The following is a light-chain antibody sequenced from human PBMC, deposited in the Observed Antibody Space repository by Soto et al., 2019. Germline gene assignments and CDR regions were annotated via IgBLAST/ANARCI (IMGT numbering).Light chain of an antibody. CDR1: QTVSSCY. CDR3: QQYGSSPYT. Sequence: DIVLTQSPATLSFSPGERASLSCRASQTVSSCYLAWYQQKPCLAPSLLIYEASSRATGIPNRFSGSGSGTHFTLTISKLEPEDFADYYCQQYGSSPYTFGQGTKLEIK. J-gene: IGKJ2*01. V-gene: IGKV3D-20*01. CDR2: EAS.